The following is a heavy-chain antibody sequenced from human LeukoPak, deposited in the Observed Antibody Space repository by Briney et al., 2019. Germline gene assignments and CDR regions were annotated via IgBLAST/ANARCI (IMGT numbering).Heavy chain of an antibody. CDR1: GFTFSSYG. Sequence: PGGSLRLSCAAPGFTFSSYGMHWVRQAPGKGLEWVAVIWYDGSNKYYADSVKGRFTISRDNSKNTLYLQMNSLRAEDAAVYYCATPSWDCSSTSCYFDYWGQGTLVTVSS. J-gene: IGHJ4*02. CDR3: ATPSWDCSSTSCYFDY. CDR2: IWYDGSNK. V-gene: IGHV3-33*01. D-gene: IGHD2-2*01.